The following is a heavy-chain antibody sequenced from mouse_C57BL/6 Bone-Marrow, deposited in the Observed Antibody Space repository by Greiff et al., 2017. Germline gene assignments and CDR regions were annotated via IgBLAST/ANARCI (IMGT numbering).Heavy chain of an antibody. CDR1: GFTFTDYY. CDR3: ARSSITTEYYAMDY. Sequence: EVQLVESGGGLVQPGGSLSLSCAASGFTFTDYYMSWVRQPPGKALEWLGFIRNKANGYTTEYSASVKGRFTISRDNSQSILYLQMNALRAEDSATYYCARSSITTEYYAMDYWGQGTSVTVSS. V-gene: IGHV7-3*01. D-gene: IGHD1-1*01. J-gene: IGHJ4*01. CDR2: IRNKANGYTT.